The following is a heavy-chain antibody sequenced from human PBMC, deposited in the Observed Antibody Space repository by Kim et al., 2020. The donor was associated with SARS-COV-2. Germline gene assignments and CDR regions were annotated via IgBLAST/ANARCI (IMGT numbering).Heavy chain of an antibody. CDR2: IWYDGSNK. V-gene: IGHV3-33*01. D-gene: IGHD4-17*01. Sequence: GGSLRLSCAASGFTFSSYGMHWVRQAPGKGLEWVAVIWYDGSNKYYADSVKGRFTISRDNSKNTLYLQMNSLRAEDTAVYYCARGSPNGDYGDYGPNPQEKKPAGLDYWGQGTLVTVSS. CDR1: GFTFSSYG. J-gene: IGHJ4*02. CDR3: ARGSPNGDYGDYGPNPQEKKPAGLDY.